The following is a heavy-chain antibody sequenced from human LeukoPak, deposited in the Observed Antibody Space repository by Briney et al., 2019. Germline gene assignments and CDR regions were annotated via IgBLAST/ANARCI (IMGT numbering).Heavy chain of an antibody. CDR1: GFTFSSYE. Sequence: GGSLRLSCAVSGFTFSSYEMNWVRQAPGKGLEWVSYISSSGSTIYYADSVKGRFTISRDNAKNSLYLQMNSLRAEDTAVYYCARDYAGSYDYWGQGTLVTVSS. J-gene: IGHJ4*02. CDR3: ARDYAGSYDY. CDR2: ISSSGSTI. V-gene: IGHV3-48*03. D-gene: IGHD2-15*01.